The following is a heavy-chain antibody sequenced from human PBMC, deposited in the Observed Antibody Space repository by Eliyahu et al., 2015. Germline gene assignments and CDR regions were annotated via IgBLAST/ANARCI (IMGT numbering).Heavy chain of an antibody. CDR2: IXHSGST. CDR3: ASDSGSYQADY. D-gene: IGHD1-26*01. Sequence: QVQLQQWGAGLLKPSETLSLTCAVYGGSFSGYYWSWIRQPPGKGLEWIGEIXHSGSTNYNPSLKSRVTISVDTSKNQFSLKLSSVTAADTAVYYCASDSGSYQADYWGQGTLVTVSS. V-gene: IGHV4-34*01. J-gene: IGHJ4*02. CDR1: GGSFSGYY.